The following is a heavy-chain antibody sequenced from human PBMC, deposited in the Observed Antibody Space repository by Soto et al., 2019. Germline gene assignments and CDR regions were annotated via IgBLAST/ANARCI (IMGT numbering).Heavy chain of an antibody. J-gene: IGHJ5*02. V-gene: IGHV3-30-3*01. CDR1: GFTFSSYP. Sequence: QVQLVDSGGGVVQPGRSLRLSCAASGFTFSSYPMHWVRQAPGKGLEWVAVISFDGNNKYYTGSLKGRFTISRDNSENTLYLQMNSLTEEDTAVYYCARDLGYYDSSGRKTDWFDPWGQGTLVTVSS. CDR2: ISFDGNNK. CDR3: ARDLGYYDSSGRKTDWFDP. D-gene: IGHD3-22*01.